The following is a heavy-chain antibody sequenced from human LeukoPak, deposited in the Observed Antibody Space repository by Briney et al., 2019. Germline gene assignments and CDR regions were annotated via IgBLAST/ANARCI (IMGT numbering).Heavy chain of an antibody. V-gene: IGHV5-51*01. D-gene: IGHD2-2*01. CDR3: ARYIVVVPAASDNWFDP. J-gene: IGHJ5*02. CDR1: GYSFTSYW. CDR2: IYPGDSDT. Sequence: RGESLKISWKGSGYSFTSYWIGWVRQMPGKGLEWMGIIYPGDSDTRYSPSFQGQVTISADKSISTAYLQWSSLQASDTAMYYCARYIVVVPAASDNWFDPWGQGTLVTVSS.